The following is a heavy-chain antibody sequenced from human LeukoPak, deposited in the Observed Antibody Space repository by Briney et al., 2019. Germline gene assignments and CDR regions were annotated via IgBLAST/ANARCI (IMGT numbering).Heavy chain of an antibody. V-gene: IGHV7-4-1*02. CDR3: ARGSSGDLYYFDY. Sequence: ASVKVSCKASGYTFTSYAMNWVRRAPGQGLGWMGWINTNTGNPTYAQGFTGRFVFSLDTSVSTAYLQISSLKAEDTAVYYCARGSSGDLYYFDYWGQGTLVTVSS. CDR1: GYTFTSYA. D-gene: IGHD6-19*01. J-gene: IGHJ4*02. CDR2: INTNTGNP.